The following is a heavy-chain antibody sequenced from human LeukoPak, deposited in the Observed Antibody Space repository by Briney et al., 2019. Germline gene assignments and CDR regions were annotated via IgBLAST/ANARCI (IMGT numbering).Heavy chain of an antibody. CDR1: GFTFSSNY. D-gene: IGHD3-3*01. V-gene: IGHV3-66*01. J-gene: IGHJ3*01. CDR3: SKRVCSGYVDAFDL. CDR2: IYSGGGA. Sequence: GGSLRLSCAASGFTFSSNYMSWVRQAPGKGLEWVSVIYSGGGAYYAADVKGRFTISRDNSKNTLYLQMISLRGEDTAVYYCSKRVCSGYVDAFDLWGQGTMVTVSS.